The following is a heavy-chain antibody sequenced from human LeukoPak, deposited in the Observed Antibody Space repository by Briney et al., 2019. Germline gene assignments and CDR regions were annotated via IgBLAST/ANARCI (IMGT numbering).Heavy chain of an antibody. D-gene: IGHD3-16*01. Sequence: GGSLRLSCAASGFTVSGNYMSWVRQAPGKGLEWVSVIYSSDNTYYIDSVKGRYTISRDNSKNTLYLQMNSLRAEDTAVYYCAGRRVLDASFDYWGQGTLVTVSS. V-gene: IGHV3-66*02. CDR1: GFTVSGNY. CDR2: IYSSDNT. CDR3: AGRRVLDASFDY. J-gene: IGHJ4*02.